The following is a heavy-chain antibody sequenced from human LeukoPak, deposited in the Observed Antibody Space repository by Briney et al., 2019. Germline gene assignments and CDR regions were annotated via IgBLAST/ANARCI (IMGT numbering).Heavy chain of an antibody. CDR2: IYHSGST. Sequence: SETLSLTCTVSGYSISSGYYWGWIRQPPGKGLEWIGSIYHSGSTYYNPSLKSRVTISVDTSKNQFSQKLSSVTAADTAVYYCAGVLYPNFDCLPTGGDFDIWGQGTMVTVSS. D-gene: IGHD3-9*01. CDR3: AGVLYPNFDCLPTGGDFDI. J-gene: IGHJ3*02. CDR1: GYSISSGYY. V-gene: IGHV4-38-2*02.